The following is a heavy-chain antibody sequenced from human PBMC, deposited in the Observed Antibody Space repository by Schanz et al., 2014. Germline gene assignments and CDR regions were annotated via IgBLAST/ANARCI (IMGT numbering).Heavy chain of an antibody. V-gene: IGHV3-53*01. CDR2: VYMSAAST. Sequence: LVESGGGVVQPGGSLRLSCAVSGFTVSSNYMSWVRQAPGKGLEWVSTVYMSAASTRYADSVKGRFIISRDSSKNTLFLQMNSLRPEDTALYFCARDEGRDGYNLAFDVWGQGTLVTVSS. D-gene: IGHD5-12*01. CDR3: ARDEGRDGYNLAFDV. J-gene: IGHJ3*01. CDR1: GFTVSSNY.